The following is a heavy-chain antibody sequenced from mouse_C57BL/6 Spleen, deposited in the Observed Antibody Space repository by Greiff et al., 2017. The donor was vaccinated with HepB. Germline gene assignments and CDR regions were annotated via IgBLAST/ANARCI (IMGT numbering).Heavy chain of an antibody. J-gene: IGHJ2*01. Sequence: VQLQQSGAELVKPGASVKLSCKASGYTFTSYWMQWVKQRPGQGLEWIGEIDPSDSCTNYNQKFKGKATLTVDTSSSTAYMQLSSLTSEDSAVYYCAKGDDYDVYFDFWGQGTTLTVSS. D-gene: IGHD2-4*01. CDR2: IDPSDSCT. V-gene: IGHV1-50*01. CDR3: AKGDDYDVYFDF. CDR1: GYTFTSYW.